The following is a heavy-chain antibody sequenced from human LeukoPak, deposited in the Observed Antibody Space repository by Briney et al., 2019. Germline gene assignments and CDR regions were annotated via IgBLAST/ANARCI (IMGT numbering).Heavy chain of an antibody. CDR2: IIPILGIA. CDR1: GGTFSSYA. D-gene: IGHD3-22*01. Sequence: ASVKVSCKASGGTFSSYAISWVRQAPGQGLEWMGRIIPILGIANYAQKFQGRVTITADKSTSTAYMELSSLRSEDTAVYYCASSYDSSDAFDIWGQGTMVTVSS. J-gene: IGHJ3*02. CDR3: ASSYDSSDAFDI. V-gene: IGHV1-69*04.